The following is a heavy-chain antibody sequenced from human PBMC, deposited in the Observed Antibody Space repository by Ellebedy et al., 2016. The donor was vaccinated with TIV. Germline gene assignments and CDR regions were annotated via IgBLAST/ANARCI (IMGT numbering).Heavy chain of an antibody. CDR2: IRVDGNEK. CDR3: ARDGAYGDFSPGQYGMDV. J-gene: IGHJ6*02. CDR1: GFSFSSYW. V-gene: IGHV3-7*03. Sequence: GGSLRLSCAASGFSFSSYWMSWVRQAPGKGLEWVANIRVDGNEKYYVDSVTGRFTIARDNAKNSLYLQMNSLSVVDTDLYYCARDGAYGDFSPGQYGMDVWGQGTTVTVS. D-gene: IGHD4-17*01.